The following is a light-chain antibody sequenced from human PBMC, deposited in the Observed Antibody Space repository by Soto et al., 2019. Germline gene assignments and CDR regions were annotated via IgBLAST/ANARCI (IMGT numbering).Light chain of an antibody. CDR1: QDISNY. V-gene: IGKV1-5*03. J-gene: IGKJ4*01. CDR2: KAS. Sequence: DIQMTQSPSSLSASVGDRVTITCQASQDISNYLNWYQQKPGQAPKLLIYKASSLESAVPSRFSGSGSGTEFTLTISGLQPDDFATYYCQQYNSYPLTFGGGTKVEIK. CDR3: QQYNSYPLT.